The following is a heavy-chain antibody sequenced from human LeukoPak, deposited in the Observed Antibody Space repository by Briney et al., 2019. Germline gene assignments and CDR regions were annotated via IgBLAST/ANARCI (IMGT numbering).Heavy chain of an antibody. CDR3: ARSPMIVVDGDAFDI. CDR2: IWYDGSNK. Sequence: PGRSLRLSCAASGFTFSSYGMHWVRQAPGKGLEWVAVIWYDGSNKYYADSVKGRFTISRDTSKNTLYLQMNSLRAEDTAVYYCARSPMIVVDGDAFDIWGQGTMVTVSS. J-gene: IGHJ3*02. CDR1: GFTFSSYG. V-gene: IGHV3-33*01. D-gene: IGHD3-22*01.